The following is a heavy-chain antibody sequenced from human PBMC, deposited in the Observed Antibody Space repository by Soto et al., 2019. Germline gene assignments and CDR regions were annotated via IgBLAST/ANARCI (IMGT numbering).Heavy chain of an antibody. CDR2: IIPIFGTA. V-gene: IGHV1-69*13. J-gene: IGHJ6*02. CDR3: ARDWGAKYYDFWSGYGPEGGMDV. D-gene: IGHD3-3*01. CDR1: GGTFSSYA. Sequence: APVKVSCKASGGTFSSYAISWVRQAPGQGLEWMGGIIPIFGTANYAQKFQGRVTITADESASTAYMELSSLRSEDTAVCYCARDWGAKYYDFWSGYGPEGGMDVWGQGTTVTVSS.